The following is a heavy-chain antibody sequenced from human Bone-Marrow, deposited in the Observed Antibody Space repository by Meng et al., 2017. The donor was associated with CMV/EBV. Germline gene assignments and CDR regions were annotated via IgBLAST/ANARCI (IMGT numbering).Heavy chain of an antibody. CDR2: ISYDGSNK. J-gene: IGHJ1*01. Sequence: GGSLRLSCAASGFTFSSYWMSWVRQAPGKGLEWVAVISYDGSNKYYADSVKGRFTISRDNSKNTLYLQMNSLRAEDTAVYYCARGTLGRDSSSSYYWGQGTLVTVSS. V-gene: IGHV3-30-3*01. CDR1: GFTFSSYW. D-gene: IGHD6-6*01. CDR3: ARGTLGRDSSSSYY.